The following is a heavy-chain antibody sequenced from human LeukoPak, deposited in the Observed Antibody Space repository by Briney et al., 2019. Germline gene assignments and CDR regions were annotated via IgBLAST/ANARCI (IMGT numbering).Heavy chain of an antibody. Sequence: GGSLRLSCAASGFTFSNYGMHWVRQAPGKGLEWVAVIWYDGSNKYYSDSVRGRFTISRGNSKNTLYLQMNSLRAEDTAVYYCARGYDYGDYGVVEWGQGTLVTVSS. CDR2: IWYDGSNK. CDR1: GFTFSNYG. J-gene: IGHJ4*02. D-gene: IGHD4-17*01. CDR3: ARGYDYGDYGVVE. V-gene: IGHV3-33*01.